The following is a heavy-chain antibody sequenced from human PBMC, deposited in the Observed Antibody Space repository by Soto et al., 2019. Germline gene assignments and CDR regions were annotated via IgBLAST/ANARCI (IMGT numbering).Heavy chain of an antibody. CDR1: GFTFSNAW. V-gene: IGHV3-15*01. J-gene: IGHJ3*02. Sequence: GGSLRLSCAASGFTFSNAWMSWVRQAPGKGLEWVGRIKSKTDGGTTDYAESVKGRFTISRDDTKNTLYLQMNSLKTEDTAVYSFTSRVGALEGGDAFDIWGQGTMVTVSS. CDR3: TSRVGALEGGDAFDI. CDR2: IKSKTDGGTT. D-gene: IGHD2-2*01.